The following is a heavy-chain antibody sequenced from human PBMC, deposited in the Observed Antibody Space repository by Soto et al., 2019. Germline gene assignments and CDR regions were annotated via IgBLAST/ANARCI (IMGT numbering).Heavy chain of an antibody. V-gene: IGHV3-21*01. J-gene: IGHJ3*02. Sequence: VGSLRLSCAASGFTFSSYSMNWVRQAPGKGLEWVSSISSSSSYIYYADSVKGRFTISRDNAKNSLYLQMNSLRAEDTAVYYCASSPGGAFDIWGQGTMVTVSS. CDR2: ISSSSSYI. CDR1: GFTFSSYS. D-gene: IGHD3-10*01. CDR3: ASSPGGAFDI.